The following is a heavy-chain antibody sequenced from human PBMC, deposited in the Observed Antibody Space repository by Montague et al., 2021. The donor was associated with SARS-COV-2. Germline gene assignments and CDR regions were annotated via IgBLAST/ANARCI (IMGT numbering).Heavy chain of an antibody. V-gene: IGHV4-59*11. CDR3: ARAVSVRRAVNWFDP. J-gene: IGHJ5*02. Sequence: SETLSLTCTVSGGSMSDHYWAWIRQPPGKGLEWLAYIYYSGGINSNASLKSRVTMSVDTSKNQFSLKLTSGTAADTAVYYCARAVSVRRAVNWFDPWGQGTLSPSPQ. CDR2: IYYSGGI. D-gene: IGHD3-10*01. CDR1: GGSMSDHY.